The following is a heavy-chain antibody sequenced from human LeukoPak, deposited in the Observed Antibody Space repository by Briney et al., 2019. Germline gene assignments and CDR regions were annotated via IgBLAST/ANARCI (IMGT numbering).Heavy chain of an antibody. CDR3: ARRGIAVAGFDY. D-gene: IGHD6-19*01. J-gene: IGHJ4*02. Sequence: PSETLSLTCTVSGGSISSSNYYWGWIRQPPGKGLEWIGSIYYSGSTYYNPSLKSRVTISVDTSKNQFSLKLSSVTAADTAVYYCARRGIAVAGFDYWGQGTLVTASS. CDR1: GGSISSSNYY. V-gene: IGHV4-39*01. CDR2: IYYSGST.